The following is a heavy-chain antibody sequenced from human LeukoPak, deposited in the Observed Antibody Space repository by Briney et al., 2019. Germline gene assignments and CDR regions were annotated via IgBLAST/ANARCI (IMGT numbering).Heavy chain of an antibody. D-gene: IGHD2-21*01. Sequence: PGGSLRLSCAASGYTFSDYAMHWVRQAPGKGLEGVAVIWFDGSNKYYADSVKGRFTISRDNSKNTLYLQMNSLRAEDTAVYYCATDYPLLINWGQGTLVTVSS. CDR3: ATDYPLLIN. CDR1: GYTFSDYA. J-gene: IGHJ4*02. CDR2: IWFDGSNK. V-gene: IGHV3-33*01.